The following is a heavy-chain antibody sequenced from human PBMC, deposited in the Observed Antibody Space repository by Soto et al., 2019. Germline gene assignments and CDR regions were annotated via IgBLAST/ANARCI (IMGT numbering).Heavy chain of an antibody. Sequence: QVQLQESGPGLVKPSETLSLTCTVSGGSVSSDSYYWSWIRQPPGKGLEWIGYIYYSGSTNYNPSLKSRVTISVDTSKNQFSLKLSSVTAADTAVYYCARVREGVYFDYWGQGTLVTVSS. V-gene: IGHV4-61*01. CDR1: GGSVSSDSYY. J-gene: IGHJ4*02. CDR2: IYYSGST. CDR3: ARVREGVYFDY.